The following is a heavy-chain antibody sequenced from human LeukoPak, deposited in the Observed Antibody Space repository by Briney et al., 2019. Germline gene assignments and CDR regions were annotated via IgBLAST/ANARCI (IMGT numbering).Heavy chain of an antibody. D-gene: IGHD3-16*02. V-gene: IGHV3-9*01. CDR3: AKDSPLRLRLGELSLSIDH. J-gene: IGHJ4*02. Sequence: GGSLRLSCAASGFTFDDYAMHWVRQAPGKGLEWVSGISWNSGGIGYADSVKGRFTISRDNAKNSLYLQMNSLRAEDTALYYCAKDSPLRLRLGELSLSIDHWGQGTLVTVSS. CDR1: GFTFDDYA. CDR2: ISWNSGGI.